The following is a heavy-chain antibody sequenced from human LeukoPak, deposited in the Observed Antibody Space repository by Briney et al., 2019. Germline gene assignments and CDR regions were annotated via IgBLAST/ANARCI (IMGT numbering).Heavy chain of an antibody. J-gene: IGHJ4*02. CDR3: AKDLANMVRGVIITFDY. V-gene: IGHV3-23*01. D-gene: IGHD3-10*01. CDR2: ISGSGGST. Sequence: GGSLRLSCAASGFTFSSYAMSWVRQAPGKGLEWVSAISGSGGSTYYADSVKGRFTISRDNSKNTLYLQMNSLRAEDTAVYYCAKDLANMVRGVIITFDYWGQGTLVTVSS. CDR1: GFTFSSYA.